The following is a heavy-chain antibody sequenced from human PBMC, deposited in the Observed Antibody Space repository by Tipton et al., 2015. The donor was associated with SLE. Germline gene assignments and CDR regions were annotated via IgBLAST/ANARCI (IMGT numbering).Heavy chain of an antibody. Sequence: TLSLTCSVSGGSIRSSSFYWGWIRQPPGKGLEWIGSMHHTGATYSSPSLKSRVTLSLDKSQNQFSLKLTSVTAADTAMYYCARDGGHTYLLGSFDYWGQGTPVNVS. CDR1: GGSIRSSSFY. D-gene: IGHD3-16*01. J-gene: IGHJ4*02. CDR2: MHHTGAT. CDR3: ARDGGHTYLLGSFDY. V-gene: IGHV4-39*07.